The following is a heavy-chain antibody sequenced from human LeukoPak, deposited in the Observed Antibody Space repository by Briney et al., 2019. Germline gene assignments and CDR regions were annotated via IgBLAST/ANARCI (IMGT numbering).Heavy chain of an antibody. CDR1: GLTVRYEY. CDR3: ARVTPLWFGDPDWFDP. Sequence: GGPLRLSCAASGLTVRYEYIILVRPAAAQGLPLVSFIYSGGSTYYADSVKGRFTISRDNSKNTMYLQMNSLRAEDTAVYYCARVTPLWFGDPDWFDPWGQGTLVTVSS. V-gene: IGHV3-66*01. D-gene: IGHD3-10*01. CDR2: IYSGGST. J-gene: IGHJ5*02.